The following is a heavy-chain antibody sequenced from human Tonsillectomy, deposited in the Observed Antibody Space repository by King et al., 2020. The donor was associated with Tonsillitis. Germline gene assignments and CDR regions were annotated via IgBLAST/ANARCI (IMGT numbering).Heavy chain of an antibody. V-gene: IGHV4-61*01. D-gene: IGHD5-24*01. CDR3: ARERDLYYFDY. J-gene: IGHJ4*02. Sequence: QLQESGPGLVKPSETLSLTCTVSGGSVSSGSYYWSWIRQPPGKGLEWIGDNYYSGRTNYNPSLKSRVTISVDTSKNQYSLKLGSVTAADTAVYYCARERDLYYFDYWGQGTLVTVSS. CDR2: NYYSGRT. CDR1: GGSVSSGSYY.